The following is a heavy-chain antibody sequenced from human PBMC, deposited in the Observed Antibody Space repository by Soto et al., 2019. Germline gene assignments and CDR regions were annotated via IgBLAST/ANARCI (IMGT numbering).Heavy chain of an antibody. CDR3: ARDDIVVVPAAPTYYYYGMDV. CDR2: INPSGGST. J-gene: IGHJ6*02. Sequence: ASVKVSCKASGYTFTSYYMHWVRQAPGQGLEWMGIINPSGGSTSYAQKFQGRVTMTRDASTSTAYMELSSLRSEDTAVYYCARDDIVVVPAAPTYYYYGMDVWGQGTTVTVSS. CDR1: GYTFTSYY. D-gene: IGHD2-2*01. V-gene: IGHV1-46*01.